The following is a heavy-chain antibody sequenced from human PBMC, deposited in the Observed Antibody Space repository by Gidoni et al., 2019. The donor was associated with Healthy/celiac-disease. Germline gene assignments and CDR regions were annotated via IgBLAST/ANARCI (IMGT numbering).Heavy chain of an antibody. J-gene: IGHJ4*02. V-gene: IGHV3-30*04. CDR3: ARDQDYYDSSGFDY. CDR1: GVTSSSYA. D-gene: IGHD3-22*01. Sequence: QVQLVESGGGVVQPGRPLRLSCAAAGVTSSSYAMHWIRQAPGKGLEWVAVISYDGSNKYYADSVKGRFTISRDNSKNTLYLQMNSLRAEDTAVYYCARDQDYYDSSGFDYWGQGTLVTVSS. CDR2: ISYDGSNK.